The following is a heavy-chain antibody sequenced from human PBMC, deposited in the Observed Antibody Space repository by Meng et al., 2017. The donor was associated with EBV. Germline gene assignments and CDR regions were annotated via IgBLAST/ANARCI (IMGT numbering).Heavy chain of an antibody. CDR2: IYWDDDT. CDR1: GCSPSTSGVG. D-gene: IGHD1-26*01. CDR3: AHSRVGATEFDY. Sequence: TMQECSPTLLKHPQTLTLTCTFSGCSPSTSGVGVVWIRQPPGKALEWLVVIYWDDDTRYSPSLKSRLTITKDASNNQLVLTTTNMDPADTATYYCAHSRVGATEFDYWGQGTLVTVSS. V-gene: IGHV2-5*02. J-gene: IGHJ4*02.